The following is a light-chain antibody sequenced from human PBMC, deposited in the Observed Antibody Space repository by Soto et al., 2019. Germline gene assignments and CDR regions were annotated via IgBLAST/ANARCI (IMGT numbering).Light chain of an antibody. Sequence: EIVLTQSPATLSLSPGERAALSCRASQSVSSYLAWYQQKPGQAPRLLIYDASNRATGIPARFSGSGSGTDFTLTISSLEPEDFAVYCCQQRRDGPLTVAAGTMVDI. CDR2: DAS. CDR1: QSVSSY. CDR3: QQRRDGPLT. J-gene: IGKJ4*02. V-gene: IGKV3-11*01.